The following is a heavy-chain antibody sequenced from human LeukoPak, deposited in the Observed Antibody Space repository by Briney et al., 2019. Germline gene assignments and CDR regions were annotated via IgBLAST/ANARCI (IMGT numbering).Heavy chain of an antibody. V-gene: IGHV3-48*03. Sequence: GGSLRLSCAASGFTFANYDMSWVRQAPGKGLEWVSYISSSGSTIYYADSVKGRFTISRDNAKNSLYLQMNSLRAEDTAVYYCAELGITMIGGVWGKGTTVTISS. CDR3: AELGITMIGGV. D-gene: IGHD3-10*02. CDR1: GFTFANYD. CDR2: ISSSGSTI. J-gene: IGHJ6*04.